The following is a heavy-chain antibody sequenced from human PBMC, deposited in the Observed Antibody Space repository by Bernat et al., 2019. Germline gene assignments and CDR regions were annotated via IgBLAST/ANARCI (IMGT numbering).Heavy chain of an antibody. D-gene: IGHD4-23*01. CDR1: GFTFSNAW. V-gene: IGHV3-74*02. J-gene: IGHJ4*02. Sequence: EVQLVESGGGLVKPGGSLRLSCAASGFTFSNAWMNWVRQAPGKGLEWVGRIKSDGSTTTYADSVKGRFTISRDNAKNTLYLQTNSLRAEDTAVYYCARVPYGGNYPFDYWGQGTLVTVSS. CDR3: ARVPYGGNYPFDY. CDR2: IKSDGSTT.